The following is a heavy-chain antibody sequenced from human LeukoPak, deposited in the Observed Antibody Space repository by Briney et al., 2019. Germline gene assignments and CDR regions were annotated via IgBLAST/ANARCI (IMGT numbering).Heavy chain of an antibody. CDR1: GGSFSGYY. Sequence: SETLSLTCAVYGGSFSGYYWSWIRQPPGKGLEWIGEINHSGSTNYNPSLKSRVTISVDTSKNQFSLKLSSVTAADTAVYYCARRGRVGATGYWGQGTLVTVSS. J-gene: IGHJ4*02. CDR2: INHSGST. CDR3: ARRGRVGATGY. V-gene: IGHV4-34*01. D-gene: IGHD1-26*01.